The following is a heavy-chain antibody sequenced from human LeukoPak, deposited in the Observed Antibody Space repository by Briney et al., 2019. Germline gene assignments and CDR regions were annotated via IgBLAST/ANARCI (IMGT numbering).Heavy chain of an antibody. J-gene: IGHJ4*02. D-gene: IGHD2-2*01. CDR2: FDPEDGET. CDR3: ATDLYCSSTSCYDY. V-gene: IGHV1-24*01. CDR1: GYTLTELS. Sequence: ASVKVSCKGSGYTLTELSMHWVRQAPGKGLEWMGGFDPEDGETIYAQKFQGRVTMTEDTSTDTAYMELSSLRSEDTAVYYCATDLYCSSTSCYDYWGQGTLVTVSS.